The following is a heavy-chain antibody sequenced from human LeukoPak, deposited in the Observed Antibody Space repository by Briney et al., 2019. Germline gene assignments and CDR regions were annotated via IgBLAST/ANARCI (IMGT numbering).Heavy chain of an antibody. D-gene: IGHD3-22*01. Sequence: ASVKVSCKASGYTFTSYYMHWVRQAPGQGLEWMGIINPSGGSTSYAQKFQGRVTMTGDTSTSTVYMELSSLRSEDTAMYYCARVRSLHDSSGYYPDLTFDYWGQGTLVTVSS. CDR3: ARVRSLHDSSGYYPDLTFDY. V-gene: IGHV1-46*01. CDR1: GYTFTSYY. CDR2: INPSGGST. J-gene: IGHJ4*02.